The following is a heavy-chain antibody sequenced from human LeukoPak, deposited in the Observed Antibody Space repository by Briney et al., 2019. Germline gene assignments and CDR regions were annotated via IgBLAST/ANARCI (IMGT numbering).Heavy chain of an antibody. V-gene: IGHV1-2*02. CDR3: ARVGAAGILPDC. Sequence: ASVKVSCKASGYTFTGYYMHWVRQAPGQGLEWMGWINPNSGGTNYAQKFQGRVTMTRDTSISAAYMELSRLRSDDTAVYYCARVGAAGILPDCRGQGTLVTVSS. CDR2: INPNSGGT. J-gene: IGHJ4*02. D-gene: IGHD6-13*01. CDR1: GYTFTGYY.